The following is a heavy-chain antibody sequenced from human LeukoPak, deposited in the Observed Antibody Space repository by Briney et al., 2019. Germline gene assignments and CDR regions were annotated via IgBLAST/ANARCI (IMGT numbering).Heavy chain of an antibody. D-gene: IGHD6-13*01. CDR1: GFTFSSYG. V-gene: IGHV3-30*18. CDR3: AKSGIEAAGSLVYFDY. CDR2: ISYDGSNK. J-gene: IGHJ4*02. Sequence: PGRSLRLSCAASGFTFSSYGMHWVRQAPGKGLECVAVISYDGSNKYYTGSVKGRFTISRDNSKNTLYLQMNSLRAEDTAVYYCAKSGIEAAGSLVYFDYWGQGTLVTASS.